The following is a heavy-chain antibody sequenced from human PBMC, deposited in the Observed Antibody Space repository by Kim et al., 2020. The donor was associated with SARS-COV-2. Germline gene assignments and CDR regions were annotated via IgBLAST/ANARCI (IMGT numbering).Heavy chain of an antibody. CDR1: GGSISSSSYY. CDR2: IYYSGST. D-gene: IGHD6-13*01. J-gene: IGHJ2*01. V-gene: IGHV4-39*01. Sequence: SETLSLTCTVSGGSISSSSYYWGWIRQPPGKGLEWIGSIYYSGSTYYNPSLKSRVTISVDTSKIQFSLRLSSVTAADTAVYYCARWYSSNFRYFDLWGRGTLVTVSS. CDR3: ARWYSSNFRYFDL.